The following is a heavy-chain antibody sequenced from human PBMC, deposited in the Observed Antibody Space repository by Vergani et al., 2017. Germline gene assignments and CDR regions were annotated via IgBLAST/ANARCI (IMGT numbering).Heavy chain of an antibody. CDR1: GFTFTNYD. CDR3: ARDIVDSMVRGSFLAAGDAFDI. D-gene: IGHD3-10*01. J-gene: IGHJ3*02. V-gene: IGHV3-30*19. CDR2: ISIDGSIT. Sequence: QVQLVESGGGVVQPGRSLRVSCAGSGFTFTNYDMHWVRQAPGKGLEWVAVISIDGSITHYGDSVKGRVTITRDNSKNTLYLQMTSLRGDDTAVYYCARDIVDSMVRGSFLAAGDAFDIWGQGTMVTFSS.